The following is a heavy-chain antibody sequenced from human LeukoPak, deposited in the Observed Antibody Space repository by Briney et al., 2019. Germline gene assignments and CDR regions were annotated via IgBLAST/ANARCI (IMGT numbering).Heavy chain of an antibody. V-gene: IGHV3-30*02. D-gene: IGHD3-10*01. CDR1: GFTFSSYW. J-gene: IGHJ5*02. Sequence: GGSLRLSCAASGFTFSSYWMSWVRQAPGKGLEWVAFIRYDGSNKYYADSVKGRFTISRDNSKNTLYLQMNSLRAEDTAVYYCAKDNRLLWFGDSNWFDPWGQGTLVTVSS. CDR3: AKDNRLLWFGDSNWFDP. CDR2: IRYDGSNK.